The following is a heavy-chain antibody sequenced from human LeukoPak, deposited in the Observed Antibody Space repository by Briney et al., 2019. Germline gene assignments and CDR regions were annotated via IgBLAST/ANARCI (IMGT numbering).Heavy chain of an antibody. CDR2: IWYDGSNK. D-gene: IGHD3-10*01. CDR1: GFTFSSYG. Sequence: GRSLGLSCAASGFTFSSYGMPWVRQAPGKGLEWVALIWYDGSNKYYADSVKGRFTVSRDNSKNTLYLEMNSLRAEDTAVYYCARAESRFGYWGQGTLVAVSS. CDR3: ARAESRFGY. V-gene: IGHV3-33*01. J-gene: IGHJ4*02.